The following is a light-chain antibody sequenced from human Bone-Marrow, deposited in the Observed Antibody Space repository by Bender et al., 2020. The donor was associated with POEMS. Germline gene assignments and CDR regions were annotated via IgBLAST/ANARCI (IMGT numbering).Light chain of an antibody. CDR2: EVT. Sequence: QSALTQPASVSGSPGQSITISCTGTSSDVGGYNYVSWYQQHPGKAPKLMIYEVTKRPSGVPDRFSGSKSGNTASLTVSRLQAEDEADYYCSSYAGSNNFVVFGGGTKLTVL. V-gene: IGLV2-8*01. J-gene: IGLJ2*01. CDR1: SSDVGGYNY. CDR3: SSYAGSNNFVV.